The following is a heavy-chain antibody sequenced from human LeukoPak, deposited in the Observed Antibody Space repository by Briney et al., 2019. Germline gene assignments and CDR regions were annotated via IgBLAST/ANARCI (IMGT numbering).Heavy chain of an antibody. Sequence: PGGSLRLSCAASGFTVSGNYMSWVRQAPGKGLEWVSIIFSPGSTYYADSVKGRFTISRDNARNSLYLQMSSLRVEDTAVYYCTRDIVYLQLEFWGQGALVTVSS. CDR2: IFSPGST. V-gene: IGHV3-66*01. CDR3: TRDIVYLQLEF. J-gene: IGHJ4*02. D-gene: IGHD2-15*01. CDR1: GFTVSGNY.